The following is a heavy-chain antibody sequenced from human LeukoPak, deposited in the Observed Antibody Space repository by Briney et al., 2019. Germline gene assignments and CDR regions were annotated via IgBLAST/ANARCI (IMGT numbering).Heavy chain of an antibody. D-gene: IGHD7-27*01. CDR1: GGSVSDYY. J-gene: IGHJ4*02. CDR2: IYYTGGT. CDR3: ASRKLGNDY. Sequence: SETLSLTCTISGGSVSDYYWSWLRQSPGKGLEWIGYIYYTGGTTYNPSLKSRFTISADTSKNQFSLKLSSVTAADTAVYYCASRKLGNDYWGQGTLVTVSS. V-gene: IGHV4-59*02.